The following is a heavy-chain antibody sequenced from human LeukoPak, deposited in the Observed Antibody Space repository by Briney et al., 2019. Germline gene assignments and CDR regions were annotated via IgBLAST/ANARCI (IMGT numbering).Heavy chain of an antibody. CDR3: AKDQRWESPHYLDS. Sequence: GGSLRLSCAASGFTFSSYAMHWVRQAPGKGLEWVAVISYDGSNKYYADSVKGRFTISRDNSKNTLYVQMNSLRDEDTALYYCAKDQRWESPHYLDSWGQGTLVTVSS. J-gene: IGHJ4*02. CDR1: GFTFSSYA. D-gene: IGHD1-26*01. V-gene: IGHV3-30-3*01. CDR2: ISYDGSNK.